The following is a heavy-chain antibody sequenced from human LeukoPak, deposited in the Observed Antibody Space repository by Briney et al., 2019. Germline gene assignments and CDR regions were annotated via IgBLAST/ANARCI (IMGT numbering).Heavy chain of an antibody. D-gene: IGHD3-22*01. CDR1: GGSIGSYY. CDR3: AREYYDSSGYYGRGGYYYMDV. J-gene: IGHJ6*03. CDR2: IYTSGST. V-gene: IGHV4-4*07. Sequence: PSETLSLTCTVSGGSIGSYYWSWIRQPAGKGLEWIGRIYTSGSTNYNPSLKSRVTISVDKSKNQFSLKLSSVTAADTAVYYCAREYYDSSGYYGRGGYYYMDVWGKGTTVTVSS.